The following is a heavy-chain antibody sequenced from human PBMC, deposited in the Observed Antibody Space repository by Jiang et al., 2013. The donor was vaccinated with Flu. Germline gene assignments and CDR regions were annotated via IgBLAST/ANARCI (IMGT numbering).Heavy chain of an antibody. D-gene: IGHD2-15*01. V-gene: IGHV1-2*02. Sequence: SGAEVKKPGASVKVSCKASGYTFTGYYMHWVRQAPGQGLEWMGWINPNSGGTDYAQKFQGRVTMTRDTSISTAYMELSRLRSDDTAVYYCARVYCSGGSCYYWHDYWGQGTLVTVSS. CDR2: INPNSGGT. J-gene: IGHJ4*02. CDR1: GYTFTGYY. CDR3: ARVYCSGGSCYYWHDY.